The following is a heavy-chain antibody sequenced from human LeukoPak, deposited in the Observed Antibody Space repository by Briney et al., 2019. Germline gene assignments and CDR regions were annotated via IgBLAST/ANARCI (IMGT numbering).Heavy chain of an antibody. CDR1: GFTFSSYA. CDR3: AKDLGLLVGQTPSYGA. V-gene: IGHV3-23*01. D-gene: IGHD1-26*01. CDR2: ISGSGGST. J-gene: IGHJ5*02. Sequence: GGSLRLSCAASGFTFSSYAMSWVRQAPGKGLEWVSAISGSGGSTYYADSVKGRFTISRDNSKNTLYLQMNSLRAEDTAVYYCAKDLGLLVGQTPSYGAWAQETRVTVS.